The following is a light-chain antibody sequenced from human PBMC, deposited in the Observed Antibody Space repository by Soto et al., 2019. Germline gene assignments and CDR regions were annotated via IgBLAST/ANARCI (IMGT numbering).Light chain of an antibody. Sequence: QSVLTQPPSASGSPGQSVTISCTGTSSDIGGYNSVSWYQQHPGKAPRLMIYEVNKRPSGVPDRFSGSKSGYTASLTVSGLQTEDEAFYYCQTSDSGLNGLIFGTGTKLTVL. CDR1: SSDIGGYNS. CDR2: EVN. J-gene: IGLJ1*01. V-gene: IGLV2-8*01. CDR3: QTSDSGLNGLI.